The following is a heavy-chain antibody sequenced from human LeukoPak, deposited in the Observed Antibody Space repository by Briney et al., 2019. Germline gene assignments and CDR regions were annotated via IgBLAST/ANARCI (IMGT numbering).Heavy chain of an antibody. J-gene: IGHJ4*02. D-gene: IGHD3-3*01. CDR1: GGSFSSYY. Sequence: PSETLSLTCAVYGGSFSSYYWSWIRQPPGKGLEWIGYIYYSGSTNYNPSLKSRVTISVDTSKNQFSLKLSSVTAADTAVYYCARWRFLEWQSGYFDYWGQGTLVTVSS. V-gene: IGHV4-59*08. CDR2: IYYSGST. CDR3: ARWRFLEWQSGYFDY.